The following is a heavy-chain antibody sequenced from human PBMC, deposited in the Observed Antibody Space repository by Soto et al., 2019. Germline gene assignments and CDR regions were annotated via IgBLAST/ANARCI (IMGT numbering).Heavy chain of an antibody. Sequence: QLQLQESGPGLVKPSETLSLTCTVSGGSISSSSYYWGWIRQPPGKGLEWIGSIYYSGSTYYNPSLQSRVTIAEDTSKNQFSLKLRSVTAADPAVYYCARQDVRMCSGCSCYSQYFDLWGRGTLVTVSS. J-gene: IGHJ2*01. V-gene: IGHV4-39*01. CDR1: GGSISSSSYY. D-gene: IGHD2-15*01. CDR3: ARQDVRMCSGCSCYSQYFDL. CDR2: IYYSGST.